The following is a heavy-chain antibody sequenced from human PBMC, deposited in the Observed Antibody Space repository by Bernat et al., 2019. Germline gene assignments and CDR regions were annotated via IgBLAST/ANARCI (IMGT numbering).Heavy chain of an antibody. CDR1: GITFSNYA. D-gene: IGHD3-22*01. V-gene: IGHV3-23*01. CDR2: ISGSGGNT. Sequence: EVQLLESGGGLVQPGGSLRLSCAASGITFSNYAMSWVRQAPGKGLEWVSAISGSGGNTYYADSVKGRFTISRDNSKNTLYLQMNSLRAEDTAVYYCAKDYYDNSAYYYYFDYWGQGTLVTVSS. CDR3: AKDYYDNSAYYYYFDY. J-gene: IGHJ4*02.